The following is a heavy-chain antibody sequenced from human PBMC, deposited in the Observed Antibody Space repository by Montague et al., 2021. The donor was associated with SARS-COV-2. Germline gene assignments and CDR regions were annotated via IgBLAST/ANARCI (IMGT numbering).Heavy chain of an antibody. D-gene: IGHD2/OR15-2a*01. CDR3: ARVRLFYYLDY. Sequence: TLSLTCIVSGTSIRSGGYYWTWIRQHPGKGLEWIGYIFHTGRAYYNPSLETRVNISVDTSNNLFSLRLSSVTAADTAMYFCARVRLFYYLDYWGQGTLVTVSS. CDR1: GTSIRSGGYY. CDR2: IFHTGRA. J-gene: IGHJ4*02. V-gene: IGHV4-31*03.